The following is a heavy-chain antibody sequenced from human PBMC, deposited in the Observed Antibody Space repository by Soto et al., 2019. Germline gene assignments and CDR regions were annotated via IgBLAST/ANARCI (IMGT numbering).Heavy chain of an antibody. CDR1: GGSISSGGYY. J-gene: IGHJ6*02. V-gene: IGHV4-31*03. Sequence: SETLSLTCTVSGGSISSGGYYWSWIRQHPGKGLEWIGYIYYSGSTYYNPSLKSRVTISVDTSXXXXXXXXXXXXXXXTAVYXXXXCSSTRDTPLVYYGMDVWGQGTTVTVSS. CDR3: XXXCSSTRDTPLVYYGMDV. CDR2: IYYSGST. D-gene: IGHD2-2*01.